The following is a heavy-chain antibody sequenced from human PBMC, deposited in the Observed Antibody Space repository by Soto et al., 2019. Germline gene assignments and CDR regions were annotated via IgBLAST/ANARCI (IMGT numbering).Heavy chain of an antibody. CDR3: ARTYYDFWSGPYYYYYGMDV. Sequence: GGSLRLSCAASGFTFSSYGMHWVRQAPGKGLEWVAVIWYDGSNKYYADSVKGRFTISRANSKNTPYLQMNSLRAEDTAVYYCARTYYDFWSGPYYYYYGMDVWGQGTTVTVSS. J-gene: IGHJ6*02. CDR2: IWYDGSNK. D-gene: IGHD3-3*01. CDR1: GFTFSSYG. V-gene: IGHV3-33*01.